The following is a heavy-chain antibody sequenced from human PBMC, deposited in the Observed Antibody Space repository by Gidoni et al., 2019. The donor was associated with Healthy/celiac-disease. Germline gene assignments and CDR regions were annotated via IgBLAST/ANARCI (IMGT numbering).Heavy chain of an antibody. CDR2: IYYSGST. D-gene: IGHD4-17*01. V-gene: IGHV4-39*01. CDR1: GGSIRSSSYY. CDR3: ATTTTVTTRGAFDI. J-gene: IGHJ3*02. Sequence: QLQLQESGPGLVKPSETLSLTCTVSGGSIRSSSYYWGWIRQPPGKGLEWIGSIYYSGSTYYNPSLKSRVTISVDTSKNQFSLKLSSVTAADTAVYYCATTTTVTTRGAFDIWGQGTMVTVSS.